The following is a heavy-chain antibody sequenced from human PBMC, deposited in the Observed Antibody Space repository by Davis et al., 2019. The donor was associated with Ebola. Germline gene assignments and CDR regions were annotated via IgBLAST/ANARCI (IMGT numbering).Heavy chain of an antibody. D-gene: IGHD2-2*01. CDR2: ISWNSGSI. CDR3: AKDFSTNYYYYYGMDV. CDR1: GFTFDDYA. Sequence: GGSLRLSCAASGFTFDDYAMHWVRQAPGKGLEWVSGISWNSGSIGYADSVKGRFTISRDNAKNSLYLQMNSLRAEDTALYYCAKDFSTNYYYYYGMDVWGQGTTVTVSS. J-gene: IGHJ6*02. V-gene: IGHV3-9*01.